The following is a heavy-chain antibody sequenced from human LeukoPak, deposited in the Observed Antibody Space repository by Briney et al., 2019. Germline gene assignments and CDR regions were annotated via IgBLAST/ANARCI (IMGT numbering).Heavy chain of an antibody. Sequence: SETLSLTCIVSGGSITSSNYFWGWIRQPPGKGLEWIGGFYHSGTIFYSPSLRSRVAISIDTSKNQFSLRLLSVTAADTAVYYCARQGVVPNKAGWYFDLWGRGTLVTVSS. CDR3: ARQGVVPNKAGWYFDL. J-gene: IGHJ2*01. CDR1: GGSITSSNYF. V-gene: IGHV4-39*01. D-gene: IGHD3-10*01. CDR2: FYHSGTI.